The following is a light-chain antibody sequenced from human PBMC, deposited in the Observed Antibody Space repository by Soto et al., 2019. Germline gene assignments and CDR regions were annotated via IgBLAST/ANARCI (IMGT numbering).Light chain of an antibody. Sequence: EIVLTQSPATLSLSPGERATLSCRASQSVSSYLAWYQQKPGQAPRLLIYGASSRATGIPDRFSGSGSGTDFTLTISRLEPEDFAVYYCQQPGTFGQGTKVDIK. V-gene: IGKV3-11*01. CDR2: GAS. J-gene: IGKJ1*01. CDR3: QQPGT. CDR1: QSVSSY.